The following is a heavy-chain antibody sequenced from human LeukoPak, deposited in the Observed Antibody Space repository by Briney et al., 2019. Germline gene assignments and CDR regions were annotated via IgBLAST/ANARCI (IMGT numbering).Heavy chain of an antibody. D-gene: IGHD4-23*01. CDR3: ARRTYGGNVPDY. CDR2: IYPGDSDT. J-gene: IGHJ4*02. Sequence: KVSCKASGGTFSSYAISWVRQAPGQGLEWMVIIYPGDSDTRYSPSFQGQVTISADKSISTAYLQWSSLKASDTAMYYCARRTYGGNVPDYWGQGTLVTVSS. V-gene: IGHV5-51*01. CDR1: GGTFSSYA.